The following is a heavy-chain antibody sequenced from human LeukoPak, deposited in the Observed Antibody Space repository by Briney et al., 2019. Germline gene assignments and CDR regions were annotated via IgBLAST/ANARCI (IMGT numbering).Heavy chain of an antibody. V-gene: IGHV4-59*01. CDR2: IYYSGST. CDR3: AGIQVDTAMVTTSAFDI. Sequence: SETLSLTCTVSGGPISSYYWSWIRQPPGKGLEWIGYIYYSGSTNYNPSLKSRVTISVDTSRNQFSLKLSSVTAADTAVYYCAGIQVDTAMVTTSAFDIWGQGTMVTVSS. J-gene: IGHJ3*02. D-gene: IGHD5-18*01. CDR1: GGPISSYY.